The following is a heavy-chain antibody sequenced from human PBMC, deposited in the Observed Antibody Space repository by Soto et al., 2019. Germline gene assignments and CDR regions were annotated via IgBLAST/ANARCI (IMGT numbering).Heavy chain of an antibody. V-gene: IGHV1-3*01. CDR1: GYTITAHL. Sequence: ASVNVSCRASGYTITAHLLHWVRQAPGQRLEWMGWINAGNGNTKYSQKFQGRVTITRDTSASTAYMELSSLRSEDTAVYYCAGVYYYDSSGYYVWAFDIWGQGTMVTVSS. CDR3: AGVYYYDSSGYYVWAFDI. D-gene: IGHD3-22*01. J-gene: IGHJ3*02. CDR2: INAGNGNT.